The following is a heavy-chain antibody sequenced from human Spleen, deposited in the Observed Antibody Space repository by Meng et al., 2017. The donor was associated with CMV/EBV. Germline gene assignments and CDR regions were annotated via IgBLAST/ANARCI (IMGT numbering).Heavy chain of an antibody. D-gene: IGHD6-6*01. J-gene: IGHJ6*02. CDR1: GGSFSGYY. CDR3: ARGRRGGAARLPTRYYAMDV. CDR2: INHTGST. V-gene: IGHV4-34*01. Sequence: SETLSLTCAVYGGSFSGYYWTWIRQPPGKGLEWIGEINHTGSTNYNPSLKSRVSTSVDTSKNQLPLTLTSVTAADTAVYYCARGRRGGAARLPTRYYAMDVWGQGTTVTVSS.